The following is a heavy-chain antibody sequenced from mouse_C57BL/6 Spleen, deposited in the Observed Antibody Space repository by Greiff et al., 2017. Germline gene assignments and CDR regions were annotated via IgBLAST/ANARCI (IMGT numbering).Heavy chain of an antibody. CDR3: VRAYGYFDV. CDR2: IRSKSNNYAT. CDR1: GFSFNTYA. V-gene: IGHV10-1*01. J-gene: IGHJ1*03. Sequence: EPGGGLVQPKGSLKLSCAASGFSFNTYAMNWVRQAPGKGLEWVARIRSKSNNYATYYADSVKDRFTISRDDSESMLYLQMNNLKTEDTAMYYCVRAYGYFDVWGTGTTVTVSS.